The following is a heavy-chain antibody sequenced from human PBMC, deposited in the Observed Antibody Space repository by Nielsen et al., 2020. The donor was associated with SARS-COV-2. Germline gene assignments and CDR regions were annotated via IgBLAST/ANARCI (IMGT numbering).Heavy chain of an antibody. Sequence: GGSLRLSCAASGFTFSSYDMHWVRQATGKGLEWVSAIGTAGDTYYPGSVKGRFTISRHNSKNTLYLQMNSLRAEDTAVYYCARGGKYDSSGFRTYWGQGTLVTVSS. V-gene: IGHV3-13*04. J-gene: IGHJ4*02. CDR2: IGTAGDT. CDR3: ARGGKYDSSGFRTY. CDR1: GFTFSSYD. D-gene: IGHD3-22*01.